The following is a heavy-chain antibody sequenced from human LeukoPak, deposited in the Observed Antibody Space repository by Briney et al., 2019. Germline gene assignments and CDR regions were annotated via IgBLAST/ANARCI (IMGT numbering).Heavy chain of an antibody. CDR1: GFTFSSYA. Sequence: GGSLRLSCAASGFTFSSYAMSWVRQAPGKGLEWVSAISGSGGSTYYEDSVKGRFTISRDNSKNTLYLQMNSLRAEDTAVYYGAKGIVVGPTGGYFDYWGQGTLVTVSS. CDR2: ISGSGGST. CDR3: AKGIVVGPTGGYFDY. V-gene: IGHV3-23*01. J-gene: IGHJ4*02. D-gene: IGHD2-2*01.